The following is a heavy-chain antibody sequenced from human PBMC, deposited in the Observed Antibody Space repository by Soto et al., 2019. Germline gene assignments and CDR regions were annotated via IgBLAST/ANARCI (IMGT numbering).Heavy chain of an antibody. J-gene: IGHJ5*02. Sequence: SETLSLTCTVSGGSISSSSYYWGWIRQPPGKGLEWIGSIYYSGSTYYNPSLKSRVTISVYTSKNQFYLKLRSVTAADMAVYYCARLSLVSGNNWFDPWGQGTLVTVSS. CDR2: IYYSGST. CDR3: ARLSLVSGNNWFDP. CDR1: GGSISSSSYY. D-gene: IGHD3-9*01. V-gene: IGHV4-39*01.